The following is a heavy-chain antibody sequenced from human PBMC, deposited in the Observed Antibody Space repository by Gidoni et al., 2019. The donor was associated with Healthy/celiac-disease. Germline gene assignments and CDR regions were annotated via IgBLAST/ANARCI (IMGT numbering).Heavy chain of an antibody. CDR1: GGSFSGYY. CDR3: ARVATVTTLGNAFDI. D-gene: IGHD4-17*01. V-gene: IGHV4-34*01. Sequence: QVQLQQWAAGLLQPSETLSLPCAVYGGSFSGYYWSWIRQPPGKGLEWIGEINHSGSTNYNPSLKSRVTISVDTSKNQFSLKLSSVTAADTAVYYCARVATVTTLGNAFDIWGQGTMVTVSS. J-gene: IGHJ3*02. CDR2: INHSGST.